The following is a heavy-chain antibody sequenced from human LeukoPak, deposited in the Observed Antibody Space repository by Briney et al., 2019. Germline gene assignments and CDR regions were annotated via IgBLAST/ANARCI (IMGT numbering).Heavy chain of an antibody. CDR1: GDSVSGNSPT. CDR3: ARGHYAIGFDY. Sequence: SPTLSLTSAISGDSVSGNSPTWNWIRQSPSRGLEWLGRTYYRSKWYNDYAVSVKSRITINPGTSKNQFSLHLNSVTPEDTAVYYCARGHYAIGFDYWGQGTLVTVSS. D-gene: IGHD2-21*01. J-gene: IGHJ4*02. V-gene: IGHV6-1*01. CDR2: TYYRSKWYN.